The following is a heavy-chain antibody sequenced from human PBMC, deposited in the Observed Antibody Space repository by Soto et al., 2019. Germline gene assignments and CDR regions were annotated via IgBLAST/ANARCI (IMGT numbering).Heavy chain of an antibody. CDR1: GASINSGW. J-gene: IGHJ5*02. V-gene: IGHV4-4*02. D-gene: IGHD3-10*01. CDR2: TLYSGRT. Sequence: SETLSLTCTVSGASINSGWWTWVRQPPGKGLEWIGETLYSGRTNYNSSLNSRVTISIDKSKKQFSLNLSSVTAADTAVYYCSSRVTDAPTWGQGTLVTVSS. CDR3: SSRVTDAPT.